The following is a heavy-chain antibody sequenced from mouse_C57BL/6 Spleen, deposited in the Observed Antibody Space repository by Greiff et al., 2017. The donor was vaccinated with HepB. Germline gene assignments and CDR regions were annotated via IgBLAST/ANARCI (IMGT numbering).Heavy chain of an antibody. CDR3: ARRLYYGYDAYYFDY. J-gene: IGHJ2*01. D-gene: IGHD2-2*01. Sequence: VKLQESGAELARPGASVKLSCKASGYTFTSYGISWVKQRTGQGLEWIGEIYPRSGNTYYNEKFKGKATLTADKSSSTAYMELRSLTSEDSAVYFCARRLYYGYDAYYFDYWGQGTTLTVSS. CDR1: GYTFTSYG. V-gene: IGHV1-81*01. CDR2: IYPRSGNT.